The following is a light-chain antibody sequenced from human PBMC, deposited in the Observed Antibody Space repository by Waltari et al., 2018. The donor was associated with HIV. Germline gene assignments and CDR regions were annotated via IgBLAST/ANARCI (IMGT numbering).Light chain of an antibody. CDR2: SSS. V-gene: IGKV1-17*01. J-gene: IGKJ1*01. Sequence: DIQMTQSPDSLSASVGERVTVTCRASQDIGKKLGWYRLKPGKAPERLIHSSSTLHSGVSSRFRGSGSGTDFTLTITSLQSEDVATYFCLQEKTLPRTFGRGTRVGL. CDR3: LQEKTLPRT. CDR1: QDIGKK.